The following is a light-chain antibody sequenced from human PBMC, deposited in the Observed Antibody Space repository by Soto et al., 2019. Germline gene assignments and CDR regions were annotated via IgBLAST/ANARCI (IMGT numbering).Light chain of an antibody. CDR3: AAWDDSLNGVV. J-gene: IGLJ2*01. V-gene: IGLV1-44*01. Sequence: QSVLTQPPSASGTPGQTIAISCSGGSSNIGSHTVNWYQQLQGTAPRLLIYSNTQRPSGVPDRFSGSKSGTSASLAISGLQSEYEGDYYCAAWDDSLNGVVFGGWTKLTVL. CDR1: SSNIGSHT. CDR2: SNT.